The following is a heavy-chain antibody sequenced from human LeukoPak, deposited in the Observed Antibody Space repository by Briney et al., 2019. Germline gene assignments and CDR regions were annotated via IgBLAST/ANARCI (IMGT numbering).Heavy chain of an antibody. D-gene: IGHD4/OR15-4a*01. J-gene: IGHJ4*02. CDR1: GFTFSSYA. V-gene: IGHV3-30-3*01. Sequence: GGSLRLSCGASGFTFSSYAMHWVRQAPGKGLEWVAVIALDAYREYHADSVKGRFTISRDNSKNTLYLQMNSQRAEDTAVYYCARDFSGASRIDYWGQGTLVTVSS. CDR2: IALDAYRE. CDR3: ARDFSGASRIDY.